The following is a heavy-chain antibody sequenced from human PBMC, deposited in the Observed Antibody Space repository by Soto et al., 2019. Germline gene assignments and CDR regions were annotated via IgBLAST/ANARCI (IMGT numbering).Heavy chain of an antibody. CDR1: GYGFTANY. Sequence: ASVMVSCKAFGYGFTANYLHWIRQAPGQGLEWMGWINLKNGGTKYAQKFQGWVTLTRDTSINTAYMELTRLKSDDTAIYYCASGGGSWVFYDYWGQGTLVTVS. CDR2: INLKNGGT. J-gene: IGHJ4*02. CDR3: ASGGGSWVFYDY. V-gene: IGHV1-2*04. D-gene: IGHD3-16*01.